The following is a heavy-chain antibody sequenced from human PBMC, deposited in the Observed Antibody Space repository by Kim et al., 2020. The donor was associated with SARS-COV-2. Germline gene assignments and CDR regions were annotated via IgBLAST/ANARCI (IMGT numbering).Heavy chain of an antibody. D-gene: IGHD1-26*01. J-gene: IGHJ4*02. V-gene: IGHV3-48*03. CDR3: AREPTTDSVLDF. Sequence: YYSDSVRGRFTITRDNDKQSVFLNMGGLTADDSAIYYCAREPTTDSVLDFWGQGTLVTVSS.